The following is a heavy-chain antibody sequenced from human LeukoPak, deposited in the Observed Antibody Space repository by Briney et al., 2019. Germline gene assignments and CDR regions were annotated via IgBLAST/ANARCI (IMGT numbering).Heavy chain of an antibody. V-gene: IGHV4-39*07. CDR2: IYYTGST. CDR3: ARDYRLTQIQY. D-gene: IGHD1-26*01. Sequence: SETLSLTCTVSGGSISSSSYYWAWIRQPPGKGLEWIGSIYYTGSTYYNPFLKSRVTISVDTSKNQFSLRLSSVTAADTAVYYCARDYRLTQIQYWGQGTLVTVSS. J-gene: IGHJ1*01. CDR1: GGSISSSSYY.